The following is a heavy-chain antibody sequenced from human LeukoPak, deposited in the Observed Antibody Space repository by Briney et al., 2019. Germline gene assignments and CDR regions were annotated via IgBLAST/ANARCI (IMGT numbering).Heavy chain of an antibody. CDR1: GFTFANYA. CDR2: ISRSGDTT. Sequence: GGPLRLSCAASGFTFANYAMSWVRQAPGKGLEFVSSISRSGDTTFYADSVKGRFTISRDNSKDTLYLQMDRLRADDAAVYYCAKSRLAAAGAASDHWGQGTLVTVPS. V-gene: IGHV3-23*01. CDR3: AKSRLAAAGAASDH. D-gene: IGHD6-13*01. J-gene: IGHJ4*02.